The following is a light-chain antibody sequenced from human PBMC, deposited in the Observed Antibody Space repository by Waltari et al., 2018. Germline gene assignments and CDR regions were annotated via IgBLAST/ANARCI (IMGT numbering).Light chain of an antibody. Sequence: SYVLTQPPSVSVAPGKTASITCGGDNIGSKPVHWYQQRPGQAPVLVVFDDSDRPSGIPERFSGSNSGNTATLTISRVEAGDEADYSCQVWDSSNDHVVFGGGTKLTVL. CDR1: NIGSKP. CDR3: QVWDSSNDHVV. J-gene: IGLJ3*02. V-gene: IGLV3-21*03. CDR2: DDS.